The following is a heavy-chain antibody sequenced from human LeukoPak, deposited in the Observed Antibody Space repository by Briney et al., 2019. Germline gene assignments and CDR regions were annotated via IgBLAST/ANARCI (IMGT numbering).Heavy chain of an antibody. V-gene: IGHV3-48*04. J-gene: IGHJ4*02. Sequence: GGSLRLSCAASGFTFSSYSMNWVRQAPGKGLEWVSYISSSSSTIYYADSVKGRFTISRDNAKNSQYLEMNSLRAEDTAVYYCARGRFNYDNTGYSSFYHWGQGTLVTVSS. CDR3: ARGRFNYDNTGYSSFYH. D-gene: IGHD3-22*01. CDR2: ISSSSSTI. CDR1: GFTFSSYS.